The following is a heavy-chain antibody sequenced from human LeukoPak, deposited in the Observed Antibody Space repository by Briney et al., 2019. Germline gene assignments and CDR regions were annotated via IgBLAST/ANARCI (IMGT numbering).Heavy chain of an antibody. D-gene: IGHD3/OR15-3a*01. CDR1: GGTFSSYA. Sequence: ASVKVSCKASGGTFSSYAISWVRQAPGQGLEWMGGIIPIFGTANYAQKFQGRVTITADESTSTAYMELSSLRSEDTAVYYCARGAWTAYYFDYWGQGTLVTVSS. V-gene: IGHV1-69*13. CDR3: ARGAWTAYYFDY. J-gene: IGHJ4*02. CDR2: IIPIFGTA.